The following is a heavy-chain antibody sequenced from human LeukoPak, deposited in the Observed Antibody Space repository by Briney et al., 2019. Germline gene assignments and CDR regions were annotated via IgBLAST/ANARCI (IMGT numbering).Heavy chain of an antibody. CDR1: GFTFGSYA. V-gene: IGHV3-30*04. Sequence: GGSLRLSCAASGFTFGSYAMHWVRQAPGKGLEWVAVISYDGSNKYYADSVKGRFTISRDNSKNTLYLQMNSLRAEDTAVYYCARAYTAMARTLDYWGQGTLVTVSS. CDR2: ISYDGSNK. J-gene: IGHJ4*02. CDR3: ARAYTAMARTLDY. D-gene: IGHD5-18*01.